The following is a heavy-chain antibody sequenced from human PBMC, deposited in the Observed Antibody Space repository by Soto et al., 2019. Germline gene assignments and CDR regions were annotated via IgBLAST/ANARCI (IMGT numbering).Heavy chain of an antibody. CDR1: GFTFSSYG. Sequence: PGGSLRLSCAASGFTFSSYGMTWVRQAPGKGLEWVSFSSATGAGTYYADSVKGRFTISRDNSKNTLYLQMTSLRADDTAGYYCAKDRRAGGNYGFYSDFWGQGALVTVSA. CDR2: SSATGAGT. CDR3: AKDRRAGGNYGFYSDF. D-gene: IGHD1-7*01. V-gene: IGHV3-23*01. J-gene: IGHJ4*02.